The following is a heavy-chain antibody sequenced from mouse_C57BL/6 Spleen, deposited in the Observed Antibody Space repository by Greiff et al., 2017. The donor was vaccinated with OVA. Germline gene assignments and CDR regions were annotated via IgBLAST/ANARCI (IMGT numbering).Heavy chain of an antibody. CDR3: ARRDYDYDGFAY. Sequence: QVQLPQPGTELVQPGASVQLSCQASGYTFTSYWMHWVKPRPGQGLEWIGNINPRLGGTTSNEKFKSKATLTVDKSSSTAYMQLSSLTSEDSAVYYCARRDYDYDGFAYWGQGTLVTVSA. CDR1: GYTFTSYW. J-gene: IGHJ3*01. D-gene: IGHD2-4*01. V-gene: IGHV1-53*01. CDR2: INPRLGGT.